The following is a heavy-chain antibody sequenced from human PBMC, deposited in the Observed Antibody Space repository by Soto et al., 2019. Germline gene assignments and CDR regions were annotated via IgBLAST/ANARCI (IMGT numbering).Heavy chain of an antibody. D-gene: IGHD6-13*01. CDR2: IIPIFGTE. Sequence: QVQLVQSGAEVKKPGSSVRVSCKASGGTFSSYAISWVRQAPGQGLEWMGGIIPIFGTENYAQKFQGRVTITADESTSTAYMELSSLRSEDTAVYFCARDRIAGSKYYYGMDVWGQGTTVTVSS. V-gene: IGHV1-69*01. J-gene: IGHJ6*02. CDR1: GGTFSSYA. CDR3: ARDRIAGSKYYYGMDV.